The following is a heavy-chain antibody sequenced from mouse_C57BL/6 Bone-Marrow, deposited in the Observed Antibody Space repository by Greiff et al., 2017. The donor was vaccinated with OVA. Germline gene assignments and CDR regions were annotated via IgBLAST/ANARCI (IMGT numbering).Heavy chain of an antibody. CDR2: IDPENGDT. V-gene: IGHV14-4*01. D-gene: IGHD1-1*01. CDR3: TTWGIYYGSSSFAY. CDR1: GFNIKDDY. Sequence: EVQLQQSGAELVRPGASVKLSCTASGFNIKDDYMHWVKQRPEQGLEWIGCIDPENGDTEYASKFQGKATITADTSSNTAYLQLSSLTAEDTAVYYCTTWGIYYGSSSFAYWGQGTLVTVSA. J-gene: IGHJ3*01.